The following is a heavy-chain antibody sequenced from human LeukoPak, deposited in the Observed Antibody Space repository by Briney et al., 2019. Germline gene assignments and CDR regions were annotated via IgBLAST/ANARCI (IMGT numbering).Heavy chain of an antibody. D-gene: IGHD2-2*01. CDR2: ISTDGSTT. V-gene: IGHV3-74*03. CDR3: ATYYCSSTRCYEDY. J-gene: IGHJ4*02. CDR1: GFTFSSHW. Sequence: PGGSLRLSCSAAGFTFSSHWMHCVRQAPGKGMGWVSRISTDGSTTTYGDSVTGRLTMSRDNHKHTTCLQMNSLRAEDTAVYYCATYYCSSTRCYEDYWGQGTLVPVSS.